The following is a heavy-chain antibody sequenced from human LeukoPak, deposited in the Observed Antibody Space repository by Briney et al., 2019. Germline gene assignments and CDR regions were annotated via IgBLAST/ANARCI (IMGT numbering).Heavy chain of an antibody. CDR3: ARDRGTAGAFDI. D-gene: IGHD6-13*01. CDR1: GYIFTTYN. J-gene: IGHJ3*02. Sequence: ASVKVSCKASGYIFTTYNIHWVRQAPGQGLHGMGLVNPSTGGTTYAQKFQGRVTITTDESTSTAYMELSSLRSEDTAVYYCARDRGTAGAFDIWGQGTMVTVSS. V-gene: IGHV1-46*01. CDR2: VNPSTGGT.